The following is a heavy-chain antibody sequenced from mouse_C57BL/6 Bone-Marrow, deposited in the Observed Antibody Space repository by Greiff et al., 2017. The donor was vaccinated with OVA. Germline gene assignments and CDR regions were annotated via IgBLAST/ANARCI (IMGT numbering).Heavy chain of an antibody. J-gene: IGHJ4*01. V-gene: IGHV2-3*01. D-gene: IGHD2-4*01. CDR2: IWGDGST. Sequence: VMLVESGPGLVAPSQSLSITCTVSGFSLTSYGVSWVRQPPGKGLEWLGVIWGDGSTNYHSALISRLSISKDNSKSQVFLKLNSLQTDDTSTYYCAKPENYDYDGPGDYWGQGTSVTVSS. CDR1: GFSLTSYG. CDR3: AKPENYDYDGPGDY.